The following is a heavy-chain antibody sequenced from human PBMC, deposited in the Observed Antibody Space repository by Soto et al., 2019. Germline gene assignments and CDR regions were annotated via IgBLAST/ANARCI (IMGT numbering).Heavy chain of an antibody. Sequence: QVQLVQSGAEVKKPGASVKVSCMASGYSFSSYDINWVRQATGQGLEWMGWMNPNSGNAAYAQRFQGRVSMTRNTSISTAYMELSGLASGDTAVYFGARVRKNIMARGPPRGYGMDVWGQGTTVIVSS. CDR1: GYSFSSYD. CDR3: ARVRKNIMARGPPRGYGMDV. CDR2: MNPNSGNA. J-gene: IGHJ6*02. D-gene: IGHD3-10*01. V-gene: IGHV1-8*01.